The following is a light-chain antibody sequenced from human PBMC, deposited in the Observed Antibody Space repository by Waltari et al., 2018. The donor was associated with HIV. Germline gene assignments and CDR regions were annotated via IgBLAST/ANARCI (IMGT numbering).Light chain of an antibody. J-gene: IGLJ2*01. Sequence: QAGLTQPPSVSKGLRQTATLTCTGNSDNVGNQGATWLQQHQGHPPKLLFYGNNNRRSGISERFSASRSGNTASLTITGLQPEDEADYFCSAWDRSFSAVVFGGGTTLIVL. CDR3: SAWDRSFSAVV. V-gene: IGLV10-54*04. CDR1: SDNVGNQG. CDR2: GNN.